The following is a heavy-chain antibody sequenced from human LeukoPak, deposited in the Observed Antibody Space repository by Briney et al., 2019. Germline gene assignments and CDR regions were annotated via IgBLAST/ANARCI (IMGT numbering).Heavy chain of an antibody. D-gene: IGHD1-26*01. CDR2: IYYSGST. J-gene: IGHJ4*02. V-gene: IGHV4-59*01. Sequence: SETLSLTCTVSGGSLSSYYWSWIRQPPGKGLEWIGYIYYSGSTNYNPSLKSRVNISVDTSKDQFSLKLSSVAAEYTAVYYCARGMRSSSFDYWGQGTLVTVSS. CDR1: GGSLSSYY. CDR3: ARGMRSSSFDY.